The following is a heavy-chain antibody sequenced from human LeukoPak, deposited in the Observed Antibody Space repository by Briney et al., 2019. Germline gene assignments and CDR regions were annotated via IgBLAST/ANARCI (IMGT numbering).Heavy chain of an antibody. CDR2: IKQDGSEK. CDR3: ARVLRFFRLFDY. J-gene: IGHJ4*02. CDR1: EFTFSSYW. D-gene: IGHD3-3*01. Sequence: GGSLRLSCAASEFTFSSYWMSWVRQAPGKGLEWVANIKQDGSEKYYVDSVKGRFTISRDNAKNSLYLQMNSLRAEDTAVYYCARVLRFFRLFDYWGQGTLVTVSS. V-gene: IGHV3-7*01.